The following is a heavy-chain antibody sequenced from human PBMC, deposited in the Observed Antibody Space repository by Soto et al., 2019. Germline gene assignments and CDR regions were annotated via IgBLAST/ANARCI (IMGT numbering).Heavy chain of an antibody. CDR1: GHTFIAYY. D-gene: IGHD5-12*01. CDR2: IDPKRGGT. CDR3: ARISVDVPE. V-gene: IGHV1-2*02. Sequence: QLVQSGAEVKKPGASVKVSCKTSGHTFIAYYIHWVRQAPGQGLEWMGWIDPKRGGTTYEQKFLGSVTMTRDTPINTAHLELNTQTSDDTAPYYFARISVDVPEWGQGTLITVSS. J-gene: IGHJ4*02.